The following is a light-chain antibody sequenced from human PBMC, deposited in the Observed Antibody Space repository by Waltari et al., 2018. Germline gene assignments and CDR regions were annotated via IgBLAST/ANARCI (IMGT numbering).Light chain of an antibody. CDR3: QQGNSFPWT. Sequence: DIQMTQSPSSVSASVGDRITITCRASQGISSRLAWYQLIPGKAPQILIYEASTLQSGVPSRFSGSASGTDFTLTISSLQPEDSATYFCQQGNSFPWTFGQGTKVEIK. CDR1: QGISSR. V-gene: IGKV1-12*01. J-gene: IGKJ1*01. CDR2: EAS.